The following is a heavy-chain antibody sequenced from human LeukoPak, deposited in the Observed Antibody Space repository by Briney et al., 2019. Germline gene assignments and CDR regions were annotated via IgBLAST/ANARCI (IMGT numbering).Heavy chain of an antibody. CDR3: ARVGGHGDLDY. CDR1: GGSFSGYY. Sequence: SETLSLTCAVYGGSFSGYYWSWIRQPPGKGLEWIGEINHSGSTNYNPSLKSRVTISVDTSKNQFSLKLSSVTAADTAVYYCARVGGHGDLDYWGQGTLVTVSS. V-gene: IGHV4-34*01. D-gene: IGHD3-10*01. J-gene: IGHJ4*02. CDR2: INHSGST.